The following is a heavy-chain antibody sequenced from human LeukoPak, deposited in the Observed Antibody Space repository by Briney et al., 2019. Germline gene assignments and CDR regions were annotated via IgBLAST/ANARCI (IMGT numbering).Heavy chain of an antibody. V-gene: IGHV3-15*01. CDR2: IKSKTDGGTT. CDR3: ANTPAGYSSSWCYLRDYYMDV. D-gene: IGHD6-13*01. Sequence: GGSLRLSCAASGFTFSNAWMSWVRQAPGKGLEWVGRIKSKTDGGTTDYAAPVKGRFTISRDDSKNTLYLQMNSLRAEDTAVYYCANTPAGYSSSWCYLRDYYMDVWGKGTTVTVSS. CDR1: GFTFSNAW. J-gene: IGHJ6*03.